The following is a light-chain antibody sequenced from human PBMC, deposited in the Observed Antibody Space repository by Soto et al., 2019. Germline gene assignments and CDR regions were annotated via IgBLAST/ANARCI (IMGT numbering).Light chain of an antibody. Sequence: DIVMTQSPESLAVSLGERATINCKSSQTVLYSSNNKNYFAWYQQKPGQPPKLLISWASTRESGVPDPFSGSGSGTDFTLTISGLQAEDVAVYYCQQYYGTPFTFGPGTKVDLK. J-gene: IGKJ3*01. CDR1: QTVLYSSNNKNY. CDR2: WAS. CDR3: QQYYGTPFT. V-gene: IGKV4-1*01.